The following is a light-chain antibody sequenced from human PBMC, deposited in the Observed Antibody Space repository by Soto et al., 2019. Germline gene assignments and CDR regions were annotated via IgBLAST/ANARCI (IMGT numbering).Light chain of an antibody. Sequence: QSALTQPPSASGTPGQRVTISCSGSSSNIGSNNVNWYQQLPGTAPKLLIYSNNQRPSGVPDRFSGSKSGTSASLAISGLQSEDEADYYCAAWDDSLNGWVFGGGTKLTVL. J-gene: IGLJ3*02. CDR2: SNN. CDR3: AAWDDSLNGWV. V-gene: IGLV1-44*01. CDR1: SSNIGSNN.